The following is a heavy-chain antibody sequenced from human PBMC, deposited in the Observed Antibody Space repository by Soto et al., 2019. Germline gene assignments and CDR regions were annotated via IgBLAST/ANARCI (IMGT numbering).Heavy chain of an antibody. J-gene: IGHJ5*02. D-gene: IGHD3-10*01. CDR1: GFTFSSYG. Sequence: GGSLRLSCAASGFTFSSYGMHWVRQAPGKGLEWVAVIWYDGSNKYYADSVKGRFTISRDNSKNTLYLQMNSLRAEDTAVYYCAREMYYYGSGSYYTDWFDPWGQGTLVTVSS. CDR2: IWYDGSNK. CDR3: AREMYYYGSGSYYTDWFDP. V-gene: IGHV3-33*01.